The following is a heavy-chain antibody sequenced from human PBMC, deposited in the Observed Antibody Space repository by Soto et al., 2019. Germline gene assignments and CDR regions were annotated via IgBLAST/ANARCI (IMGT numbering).Heavy chain of an antibody. V-gene: IGHV1-69*13. CDR2: IIPIFGTA. D-gene: IGHD6-13*01. CDR3: ARLYHLAAANNWFDP. J-gene: IGHJ5*02. CDR1: GGTFSSYA. Sequence: GASVKVSCKASGGTFSSYAISWVRQAPGQGLEWMGGIIPIFGTANYAQKFQGRVTITADESTSTAYMELSSLRSEDTAVYYCARLYHLAAANNWFDPWGQGTLVTVSS.